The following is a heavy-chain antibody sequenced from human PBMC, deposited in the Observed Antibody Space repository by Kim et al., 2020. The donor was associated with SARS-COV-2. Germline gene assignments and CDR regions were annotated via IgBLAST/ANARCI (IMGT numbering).Heavy chain of an antibody. J-gene: IGHJ6*02. Sequence: SVKVSCKSSGGTFSSYAISWVRQAPGQGLEWMGRIIPILGIANYAQKFQGRVTITADKSASTAYMELSSLRSEDTAVYYCARVQTTVTEYYYYGMDVWGQGTTVTVS. CDR1: GGTFSSYA. D-gene: IGHD4-17*01. CDR2: IIPILGIA. CDR3: ARVQTTVTEYYYYGMDV. V-gene: IGHV1-69*04.